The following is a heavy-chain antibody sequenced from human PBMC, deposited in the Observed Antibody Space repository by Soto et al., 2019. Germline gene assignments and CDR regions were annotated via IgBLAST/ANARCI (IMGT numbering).Heavy chain of an antibody. Sequence: QITLKESGPTLVKPTQTLTLTCTFSGFSLSTNGVAVGWIRQPPGKALEWLALIYWDDDKRYSPSLNSRLTITKDTSKNQVVLTMTNMDPVDTATYYCVPAQYGSGTYTDWFDPWGQGTLVTVSS. CDR2: IYWDDDK. D-gene: IGHD3-10*01. V-gene: IGHV2-5*02. J-gene: IGHJ5*02. CDR1: GFSLSTNGVA. CDR3: VPAQYGSGTYTDWFDP.